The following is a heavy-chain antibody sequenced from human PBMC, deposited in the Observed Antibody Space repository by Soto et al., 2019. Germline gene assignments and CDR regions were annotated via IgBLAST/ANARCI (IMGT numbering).Heavy chain of an antibody. D-gene: IGHD4-17*01. Sequence: SETLSLTCTVSGGSISSYYWSWIRQPPGKGLEWIGCIYYSGSTNYNPSLKSRVTISVDTSKNQFSLKMSSVTAADTAVYYCARRHGDYETFDYWGQGTLVPVSS. CDR1: GGSISSYY. CDR2: IYYSGST. CDR3: ARRHGDYETFDY. V-gene: IGHV4-59*01. J-gene: IGHJ4*02.